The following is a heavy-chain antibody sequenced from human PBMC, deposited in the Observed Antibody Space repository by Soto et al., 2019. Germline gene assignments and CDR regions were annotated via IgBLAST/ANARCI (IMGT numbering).Heavy chain of an antibody. J-gene: IGHJ4*02. CDR3: ARHGGTTPFDY. CDR1: GDSIRGSNYY. V-gene: IGHV4-39*01. CDR2: IYYSGST. D-gene: IGHD4-17*01. Sequence: QLQLQESGPGLVKPSETLSLTCTVSGDSIRGSNYYWAWIRQSPGKGLEWVGTIYYSGSTYYNPSLKSRGTLSVDTTKNQFSLKVESVTATDTALYYCARHGGTTPFDYWGPGTQVLVSS.